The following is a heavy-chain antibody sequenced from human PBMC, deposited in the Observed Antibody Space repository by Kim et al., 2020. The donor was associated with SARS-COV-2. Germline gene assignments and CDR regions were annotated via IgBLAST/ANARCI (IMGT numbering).Heavy chain of an antibody. V-gene: IGHV3-21*06. CDR2: IGSSRSYV. J-gene: IGHJ3*01. CDR3: TAGEKGFVH. Sequence: GGSLRLSCATSEFTFDIYAMNWVRQTPGQGLQWVATIGSSRSYVWYADSVMGRFTVSRDNTKNTMYLQMNSLRVEDTAVYYCTAGEKGFVHWGQGTLIT. CDR1: EFTFDIYA. D-gene: IGHD3-16*01.